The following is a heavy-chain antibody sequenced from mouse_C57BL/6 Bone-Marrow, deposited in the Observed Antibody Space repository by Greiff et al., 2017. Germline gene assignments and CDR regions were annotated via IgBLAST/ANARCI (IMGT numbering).Heavy chain of an antibody. J-gene: IGHJ4*01. V-gene: IGHV1-59*01. CDR1: GYTFTSYW. Sequence: QVQLQQPGAELVRPGTSVKLSCKASGYTFTSYWMHWVKQRPGQGLEWIGVIDPSDSYTNYNQKFKGKATLTVDTYSSTAYMQLSSLTSDDSAVYYCASIVTTRYYAMDYWGQGTSVTVSS. CDR2: IDPSDSYT. CDR3: ASIVTTRYYAMDY. D-gene: IGHD2-5*01.